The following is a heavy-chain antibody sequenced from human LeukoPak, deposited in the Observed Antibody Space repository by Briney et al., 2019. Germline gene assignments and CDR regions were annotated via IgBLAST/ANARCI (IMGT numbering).Heavy chain of an antibody. V-gene: IGHV3-21*04. CDR2: ISSSSSYI. D-gene: IGHD3-10*01. CDR3: ARGRGAANDAFDI. J-gene: IGHJ3*02. CDR1: GFTFSSYS. Sequence: GGSLRLSCAASGFTFSSYSMNWVRQAPGKGLEWVSSISSSSSYIYYADSVKGRFTISRHNSKNTLYLQMNSLRADDTAVYYCARGRGAANDAFDIWGQGTMVTVSS.